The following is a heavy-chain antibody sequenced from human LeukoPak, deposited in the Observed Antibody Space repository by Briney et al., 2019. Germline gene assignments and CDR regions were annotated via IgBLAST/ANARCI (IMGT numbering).Heavy chain of an antibody. V-gene: IGHV3-72*01. J-gene: IGHJ4*02. CDR2: TRNKANSYTT. CDR3: AVGYCSGGSCSGSDGDY. CDR1: GFTLSDHY. D-gene: IGHD2-15*01. Sequence: QSGGSLRLSCAASGFTLSDHYMAWVRQAPGKGLEWVGRTRNKANSYTTEHAASVKGRFTISRDDSKNSLHLQMNSLRTEDTAVYYCAVGYCSGGSCSGSDGDYWGQGTPVTVSS.